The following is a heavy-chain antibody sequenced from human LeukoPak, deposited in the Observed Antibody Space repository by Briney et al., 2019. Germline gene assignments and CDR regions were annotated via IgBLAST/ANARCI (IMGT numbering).Heavy chain of an antibody. V-gene: IGHV3-23*01. CDR1: GFTFSSYA. D-gene: IGHD2-2*02. CDR3: AGFYCSSTSCYTRPFDY. J-gene: IGHJ4*02. Sequence: PGGSLRLSCAASGFTFSSYAMSWVRQAPGKGLEWVSAISGSGGSTYYADSVKGRFTISRDNSKNTLYLQMNSLRAEDTAVYYCAGFYCSSTSCYTRPFDYWGQGTLVTVSS. CDR2: ISGSGGST.